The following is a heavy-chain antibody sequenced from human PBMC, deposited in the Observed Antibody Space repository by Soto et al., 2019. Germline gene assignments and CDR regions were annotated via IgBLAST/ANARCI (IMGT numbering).Heavy chain of an antibody. J-gene: IGHJ4*02. CDR1: EFTVSSNY. Sequence: EVQLVESGGGLIQPGGSLRVSCAASEFTVSSNYMTWVRQAPGKGLEWVSVIDTAGRANYAESVKGRFTNSRDNSKNTLYLQMNSLRVEDTAVYYCARDSGYGSVDSVNHYFDYWGQGTLVAVTS. CDR3: ARDSGYGSVDSVNHYFDY. CDR2: IDTAGRA. V-gene: IGHV3-53*01. D-gene: IGHD3-10*01.